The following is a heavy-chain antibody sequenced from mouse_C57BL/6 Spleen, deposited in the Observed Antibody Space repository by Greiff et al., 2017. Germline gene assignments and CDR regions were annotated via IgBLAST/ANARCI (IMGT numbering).Heavy chain of an antibody. CDR3: TGRGYPYYAMDY. D-gene: IGHD5-1-1*01. Sequence: EVKVEESGGGLVQPGGSMKLSCVASGFTFSNYWMNWVRQSPEKGLEWVAQIRLKSDNYATHYAESVKGRFTISRDDSKSSVYLQMNNLRAEDTGIYYCTGRGYPYYAMDYWGQGTSVTVSS. V-gene: IGHV6-3*01. CDR2: IRLKSDNYAT. J-gene: IGHJ4*01. CDR1: GFTFSNYW.